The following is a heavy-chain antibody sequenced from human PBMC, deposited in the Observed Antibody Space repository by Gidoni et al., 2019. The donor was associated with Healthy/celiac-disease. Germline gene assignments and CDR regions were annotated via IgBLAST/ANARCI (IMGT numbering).Heavy chain of an antibody. D-gene: IGHD3-9*01. CDR2: ISGSGGST. V-gene: IGHV3-23*01. CDR1: GFTCSSYA. Sequence: EVQLLESGGGVVQPGGSLRLSCAASGFTCSSYAMSWVRQAPGKGLEWVSAISGSGGSTYYADSVKGRFTISRDNSKNTLYLQMNSLRAEDTAVYYCVRFNILTGYWGFDYWGQGTLVTVSS. J-gene: IGHJ4*02. CDR3: VRFNILTGYWGFDY.